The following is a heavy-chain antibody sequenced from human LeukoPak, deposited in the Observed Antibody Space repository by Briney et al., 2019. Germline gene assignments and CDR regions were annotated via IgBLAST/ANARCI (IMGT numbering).Heavy chain of an antibody. D-gene: IGHD4-17*01. J-gene: IGHJ4*02. CDR1: GFTFSSYS. CDR2: ISSSSTI. Sequence: GGSLRLSCAASGFTFSSYSMNWVRQAPGEGLEWVSYISSSSTIYYANSVKGRFTMSRDNAKNSLYLQMNSLRDEDTAVYYCARDQYGAYAIDYWGQGTLVTVSS. V-gene: IGHV3-48*02. CDR3: ARDQYGAYAIDY.